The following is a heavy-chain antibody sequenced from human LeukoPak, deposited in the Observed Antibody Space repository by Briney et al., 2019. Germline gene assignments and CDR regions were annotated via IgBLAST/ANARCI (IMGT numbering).Heavy chain of an antibody. J-gene: IGHJ3*02. CDR1: GGSISSCSYY. V-gene: IGHV4-39*01. CDR2: IYYSGSH. CDR3: ARQGSGWGTVGAFDI. Sequence: TSETLSLTCTVSGGSISSCSYYWGWLRQPPGRGREWFGCIYYSGSHYYNPSLKSRVTISVDTSKNQFSLKLSSVTAADTAVYYCARQGSGWGTVGAFDIWGQGTMVTVSS. D-gene: IGHD6-19*01.